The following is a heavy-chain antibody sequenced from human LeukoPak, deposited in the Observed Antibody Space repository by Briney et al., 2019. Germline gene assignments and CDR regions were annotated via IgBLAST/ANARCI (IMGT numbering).Heavy chain of an antibody. CDR3: ARAYCGGDCYKYYYYYYMDV. V-gene: IGHV1-46*01. CDR2: INPSGGST. CDR1: GYTFTEYY. D-gene: IGHD2-21*02. Sequence: ASVKVSCKTSGYTFTEYYMHWVRQAPGQGLEWVGIINPSGGSTSYAQKFQGRVTMTRDTSTSTVYMELSSLRSEDTAVYYCARAYCGGDCYKYYYYYYMDVWGKGTTVTISS. J-gene: IGHJ6*03.